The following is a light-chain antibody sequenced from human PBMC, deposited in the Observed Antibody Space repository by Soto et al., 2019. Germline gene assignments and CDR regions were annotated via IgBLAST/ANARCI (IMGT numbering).Light chain of an antibody. V-gene: IGKV3-20*01. CDR3: QQYGSSPT. CDR2: DVS. CDR1: QSVSSSY. J-gene: IGKJ1*01. Sequence: EIVLTQSPGTLSLSPGERATLSCRSSQSVSSSYLAWYQHKPGQAPRLLIYDVSSRATGIPDRFSGSGSGTDFTLTISRLEPEDFAVYYCQQYGSSPTFGQGTKVDI.